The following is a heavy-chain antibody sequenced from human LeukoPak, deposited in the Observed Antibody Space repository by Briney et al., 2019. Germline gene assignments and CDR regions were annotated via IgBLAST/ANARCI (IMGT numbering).Heavy chain of an antibody. CDR2: IYYSGST. CDR3: ARGSGWYWL. D-gene: IGHD6-19*01. Sequence: PSETLSLTCTVSGGSISSYYWTWIRQPPGKGLEWIGYIYYSGSTDYNPSLKSRVTISVDTSKNQFSLKLSSVTAADAAVYYCARGSGWYWLWGQGTLVTVSS. CDR1: GGSISSYY. J-gene: IGHJ4*02. V-gene: IGHV4-59*01.